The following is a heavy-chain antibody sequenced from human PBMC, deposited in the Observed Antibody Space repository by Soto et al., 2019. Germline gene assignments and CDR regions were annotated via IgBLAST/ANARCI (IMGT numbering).Heavy chain of an antibody. V-gene: IGHV3-30-3*01. CDR3: ARDHDWNYSFGYFDY. CDR2: ISYDGSNK. J-gene: IGHJ4*02. Sequence: GGSLRLSCAASGFTFSSYAMHWVRQAPGKGLEWVAVISYDGSNKYYADSVKGRFTISRDNSKNTLYLQMNSLRAEDTAVYYCARDHDWNYSFGYFDYWGQGTLVTVSS. CDR1: GFTFSSYA. D-gene: IGHD1-7*01.